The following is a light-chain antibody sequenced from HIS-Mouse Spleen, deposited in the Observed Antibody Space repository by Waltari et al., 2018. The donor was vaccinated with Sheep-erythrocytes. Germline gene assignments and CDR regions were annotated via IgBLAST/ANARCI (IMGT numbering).Light chain of an antibody. V-gene: IGLV2-11*01. Sequence: QSALTQPRSVSGSPGQSVTISCTGTSSDGGGYNYVSWYQQHPGKAPKLMIYDVSKRPSGVPDRFSGSKSGNAASLTLSGLQAEDEADYYCCSYAGSYTYVFGTGTKVTVL. CDR1: SSDGGGYNY. J-gene: IGLJ1*01. CDR2: DVS. CDR3: CSYAGSYTYV.